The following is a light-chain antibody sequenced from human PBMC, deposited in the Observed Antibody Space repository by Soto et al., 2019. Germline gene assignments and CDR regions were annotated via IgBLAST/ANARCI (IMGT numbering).Light chain of an antibody. CDR2: WAS. CDR3: QQYYSTPIT. J-gene: IGKJ5*01. CDR1: QSVLYSSNNKNY. Sequence: DIVMTQSPDSLAVSLGERATINCKSSQSVLYSSNNKNYLAWYQQKPGQPPKLLIYWASIRESGVPDRFSGSGSGTDSTLTISSLQAEDVTVYYCQQYYSTPITFGQGTRLDIK. V-gene: IGKV4-1*01.